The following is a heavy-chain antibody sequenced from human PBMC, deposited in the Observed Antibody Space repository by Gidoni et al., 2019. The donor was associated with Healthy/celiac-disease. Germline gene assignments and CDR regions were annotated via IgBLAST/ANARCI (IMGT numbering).Heavy chain of an antibody. V-gene: IGHV3-21*01. Sequence: EVQLVESGGGLVKPGGSLRLSCAASGFTFSSYSMNWVRQAPGKGLEWVSSISSSSSYIYYADSVKGRFTISRDNAKNSLYLQMNSLRAEDTAVYYCARGYGDYFGRGLDVWGQGTTVTVSS. J-gene: IGHJ6*02. D-gene: IGHD4-17*01. CDR2: ISSSSSYI. CDR3: ARGYGDYFGRGLDV. CDR1: GFTFSSYS.